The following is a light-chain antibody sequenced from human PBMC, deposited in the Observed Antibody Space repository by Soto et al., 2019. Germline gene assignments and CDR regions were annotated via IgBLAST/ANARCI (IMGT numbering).Light chain of an antibody. CDR2: AAS. CDR3: QQSYSIPRT. CDR1: QSISTY. Sequence: DIQMTQSPSSLSASVGDRVTITCRASQSISTYLNWYQQKPGKAPKLLIYAASSLQSGVPSRFSGSGSGTDFPLNISSLQPEDFATYYCQQSYSIPRTFGQWTKLEIK. J-gene: IGKJ2*01. V-gene: IGKV1-39*01.